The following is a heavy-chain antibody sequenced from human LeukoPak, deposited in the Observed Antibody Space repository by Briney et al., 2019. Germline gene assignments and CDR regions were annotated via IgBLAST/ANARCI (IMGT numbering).Heavy chain of an antibody. CDR3: AKVVVRNIQDY. CDR1: GFTFSSYG. CDR2: ILSDGSKE. Sequence: PGGSLRLSCAASGFTFSSYGMHWVRQAPGKGLEWVAVILSDGSKEFYTDSVKGRFTISRDNSKNTLYLQMNSLRAEDTAVYYCAKVVVRNIQDYWGQGTLVTVSS. D-gene: IGHD2-2*01. J-gene: IGHJ4*02. V-gene: IGHV3-33*06.